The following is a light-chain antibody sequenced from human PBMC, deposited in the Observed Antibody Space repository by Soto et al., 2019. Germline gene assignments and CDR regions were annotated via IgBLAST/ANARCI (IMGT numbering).Light chain of an antibody. CDR1: QSVSSSY. CDR2: GAS. Sequence: EIVLTQSPGTLSLSPGERATLSCRASQSVSSSYLAWYQQKPGQAPRLLIYGASSRATGIPDRFSGSGSGTDFTLTISRLEPEDFAVYYCHQYGRLYTLGQGTKLEIK. V-gene: IGKV3-20*01. J-gene: IGKJ2*01. CDR3: HQYGRLYT.